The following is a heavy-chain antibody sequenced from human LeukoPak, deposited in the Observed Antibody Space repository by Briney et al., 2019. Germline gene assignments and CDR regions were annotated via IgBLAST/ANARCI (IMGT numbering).Heavy chain of an antibody. CDR2: TRNKANNYAT. V-gene: IGHV3-72*01. J-gene: IGHJ4*02. CDR3: AKDKGDGYNWAPFDY. D-gene: IGHD5-24*01. Sequence: GGSLRLSCAVSGYTFSDHYIDWVRRAPGKGLEWVGQTRNKANNYATQYAASVKGRFTISRDDSRNSVYLQMNSLKTEDTAVYYCAKDKGDGYNWAPFDYWGQGALVTVSS. CDR1: GYTFSDHY.